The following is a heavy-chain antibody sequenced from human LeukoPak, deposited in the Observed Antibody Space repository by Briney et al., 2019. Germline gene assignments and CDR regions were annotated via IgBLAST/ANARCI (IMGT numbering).Heavy chain of an antibody. CDR3: ARDLGYCSGGSCY. D-gene: IGHD2-15*01. Sequence: GGSLRLSCATSGFTLSSFSMNWVRQAPGKGLEWVSSISSSSSYIYYADSVKGRFTISRDNAKNSLYLQMNSLRAEDTAVYYCARDLGYCSGGSCYWGQGTLVTVSS. CDR2: ISSSSSYI. J-gene: IGHJ4*02. CDR1: GFTLSSFS. V-gene: IGHV3-21*01.